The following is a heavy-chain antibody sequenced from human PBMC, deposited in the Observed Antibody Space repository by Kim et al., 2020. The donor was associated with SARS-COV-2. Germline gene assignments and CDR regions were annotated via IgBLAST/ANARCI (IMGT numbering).Heavy chain of an antibody. J-gene: IGHJ4*02. CDR3: ARVVFGGFIHV. CDR2: IFHTGNT. CDR1: GGSISSNNYY. V-gene: IGHV4-39*01. D-gene: IGHD1-26*01. Sequence: SETLSLTCTVSGGSISSNNYYWGWIRQPPGKGLEWIGSIFHTGNTNYNPSLKSRTTISIDTSKNQLSLKMSSVTAADTAVYFCARVVFGGFIHVWGQGTLVTVSP.